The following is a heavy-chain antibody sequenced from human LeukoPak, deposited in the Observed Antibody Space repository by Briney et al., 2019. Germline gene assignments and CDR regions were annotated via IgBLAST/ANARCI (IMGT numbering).Heavy chain of an antibody. CDR2: LAYDGSNK. D-gene: IGHD2-2*01. V-gene: IGHV3-30*18. J-gene: IGHJ4*02. CDR3: AKDHYCSSTSCYAPLDY. Sequence: PGGSLRLSCAASGFTFSSYGMRWVRHAPGKGLEWVAVLAYDGSNKKYADSVTGRFTISRDNSKNTLYLQMNSLRAEDTAVYYCAKDHYCSSTSCYAPLDYWGQGTLVTVSS. CDR1: GFTFSSYG.